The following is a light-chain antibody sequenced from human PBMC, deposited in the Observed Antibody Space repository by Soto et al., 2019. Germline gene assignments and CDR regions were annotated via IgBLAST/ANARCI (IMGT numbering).Light chain of an antibody. CDR2: GAS. J-gene: IGKJ1*01. V-gene: IGKV3-15*01. Sequence: EIVLTQSPGTLSFSPGERATLSCRASQSVSSNLAWYQQKPGQAPRLLIYGASTRATGIPARFSGSGSGTEFTLTISSLQSEDFAVYYCQQYNNWPTWTFGQGTKVDIK. CDR1: QSVSSN. CDR3: QQYNNWPTWT.